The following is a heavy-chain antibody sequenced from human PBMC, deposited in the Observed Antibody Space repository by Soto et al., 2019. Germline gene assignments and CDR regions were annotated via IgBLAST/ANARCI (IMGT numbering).Heavy chain of an antibody. D-gene: IGHD3-16*01. J-gene: IGHJ4*02. CDR3: ARVYEGDYFDY. CDR2: ISYDGSNK. CDR1: GFTFSSYS. V-gene: IGHV3-30-3*01. Sequence: GGSLRLSCAASGFTFSSYSMHWVRQAPGKGLEWVAVISYDGSNKYYADSVKGRFTISRDNSKNTLYLQLNSLRAEDTAVYYCARVYEGDYFDYWGKGTLVTVSS.